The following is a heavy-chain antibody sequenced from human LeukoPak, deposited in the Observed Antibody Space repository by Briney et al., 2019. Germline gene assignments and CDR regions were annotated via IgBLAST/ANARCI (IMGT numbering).Heavy chain of an antibody. J-gene: IGHJ3*02. CDR1: GYTFTTYD. D-gene: IGHD4-17*01. V-gene: IGHV1-8*01. CDR3: AGIDYGDTEAGFDI. CDR2: MNPNSGNT. Sequence: ASVTVSCTASGYTFTTYDINWVRQATGQGLEWMGWMNPNSGNTGYAQKFQGRVTMTSNTSIATAYLELGSLRSEDTAVYYCAGIDYGDTEAGFDIWGQGTMVTVSS.